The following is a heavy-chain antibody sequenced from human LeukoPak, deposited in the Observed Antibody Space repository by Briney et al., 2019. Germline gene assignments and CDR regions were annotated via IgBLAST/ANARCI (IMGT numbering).Heavy chain of an antibody. J-gene: IGHJ5*02. CDR1: GGSFSGYY. CDR3: ARESGSGSSPFGRWFDP. V-gene: IGHV4-34*01. Sequence: SETLSLTCAVYGGSFSGYYWNWIRQPPGKGLEWIGEINHSGSTNYNPSLKSRLTISVDTSKNQFSLKLSSVTAADTAVYYCARESGSGSSPFGRWFDPWGQGTLVTVSS. D-gene: IGHD3-10*01. CDR2: INHSGST.